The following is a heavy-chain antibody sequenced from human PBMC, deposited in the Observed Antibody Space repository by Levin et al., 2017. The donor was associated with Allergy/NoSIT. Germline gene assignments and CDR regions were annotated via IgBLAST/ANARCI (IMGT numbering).Heavy chain of an antibody. D-gene: IGHD6-13*01. J-gene: IGHJ3*02. Sequence: ASVKVSCKASGYTFTSYAMNWVRQAPGQGLEWMGWINTNTGNPTYAQGFTGRFVFSLDTSVSTAYLQISSLKAEDTAVYYCSYMAAAGPRDAFDIWGQGTMVTVSS. CDR3: SYMAAAGPRDAFDI. CDR2: INTNTGNP. V-gene: IGHV7-4-1*02. CDR1: GYTFTSYA.